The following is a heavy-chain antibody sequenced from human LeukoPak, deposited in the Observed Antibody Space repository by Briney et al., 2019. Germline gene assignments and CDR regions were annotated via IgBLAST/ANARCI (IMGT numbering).Heavy chain of an antibody. CDR2: ISGSGGST. D-gene: IGHD3-10*01. J-gene: IGHJ4*02. V-gene: IGHV3-23*01. Sequence: GGSLRLSCAASGFTLSSYAMSWVRQAPGKGLEWVSAISGSGGSTYYADSVKGRFTISRDNSKNTLYLQMNSLRAEDTAVYYCAKARGSGSYPTLDYWGRGTLVTLSS. CDR3: AKARGSGSYPTLDY. CDR1: GFTLSSYA.